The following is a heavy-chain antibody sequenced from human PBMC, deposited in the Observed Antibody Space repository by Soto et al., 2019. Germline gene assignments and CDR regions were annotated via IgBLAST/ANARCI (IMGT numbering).Heavy chain of an antibody. CDR3: ATYNSYDILTGPTLAYYFDY. CDR1: GYTLTELS. CDR2: FDPEDGET. V-gene: IGHV1-24*01. Sequence: ASVKVSCKVSGYTLTELSMHWVRQAPGKGLEWMGGFDPEDGETIYAQKFQGRVTMTEDTSTDTAYMELSSLRSEDTAVYYCATYNSYDILTGPTLAYYFDYWGQGTLVTSPQ. J-gene: IGHJ4*02. D-gene: IGHD3-9*01.